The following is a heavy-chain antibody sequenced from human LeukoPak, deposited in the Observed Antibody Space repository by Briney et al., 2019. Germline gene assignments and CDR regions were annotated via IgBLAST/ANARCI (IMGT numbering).Heavy chain of an antibody. CDR3: ATGRTMVRQTYYYYYYYMDV. D-gene: IGHD3-10*01. Sequence: ASVKVSCKASGYTFTSYGISWVRQAPGQGLEWMGWISAYNGNTNYAQKLQGRVTMTEDTSTDTAYMELSSLRSEDTAVYYCATGRTMVRQTYYYYYYYMDVWGKGTTVTVSS. J-gene: IGHJ6*03. CDR2: ISAYNGNT. V-gene: IGHV1-18*01. CDR1: GYTFTSYG.